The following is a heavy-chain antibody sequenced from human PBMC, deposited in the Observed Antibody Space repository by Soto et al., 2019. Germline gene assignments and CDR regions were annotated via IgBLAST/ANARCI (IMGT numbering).Heavy chain of an antibody. CDR2: IHSDEIST. D-gene: IGHD2-15*01. CDR1: GFTFSYYW. V-gene: IGHV3-74*03. Sequence: EVQLVESGGGLVQPGGSLRLSCAASGFTFSYYWMHWVRQSPGKGPLWVSHIHSDEISTTYADSVKGRFTISRDNAKNTLYLQMNSLRAEDTSIYYCVRGDRGGFDLWGQGTMVIVSS. CDR3: VRGDRGGFDL. J-gene: IGHJ3*01.